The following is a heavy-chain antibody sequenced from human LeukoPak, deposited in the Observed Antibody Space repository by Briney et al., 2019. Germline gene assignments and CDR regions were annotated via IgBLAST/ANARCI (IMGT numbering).Heavy chain of an antibody. CDR1: GLTSSSYA. CDR2: ISYDGSNK. CDR3: AKGAAGTGRYYYYFYRDV. D-gene: IGHD6-19*01. J-gene: IGHJ6*03. V-gene: IGHV3-30-3*01. Sequence: PGGSLRLSCAASGLTSSSYAMHWVSQVQDRGMEWVGVISYDGSNKYYAHSVKGRFTISRDSSKNPLYLQMNSLRAEDTAVYYCAKGAAGTGRYYYYFYRDVWGKGTTVTVSS.